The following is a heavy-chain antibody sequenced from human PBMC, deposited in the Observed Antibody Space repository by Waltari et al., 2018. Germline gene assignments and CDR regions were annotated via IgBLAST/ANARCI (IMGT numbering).Heavy chain of an antibody. D-gene: IGHD6-13*01. CDR1: GYTFTGYD. CDR2: INPNSGVT. V-gene: IGHV1-2*02. J-gene: IGHJ4*02. Sequence: QVQLVQSGAEVKKPGASVKVACKASGYTFTGYDMHWVRQAPGQGLEWMGWINPNSGVTNYAQKFQGRVTMTRDTSISTAYMELSRLRSDDTAVYYCARGPIAAAGTIDYWGQGTLVTVSS. CDR3: ARGPIAAAGTIDY.